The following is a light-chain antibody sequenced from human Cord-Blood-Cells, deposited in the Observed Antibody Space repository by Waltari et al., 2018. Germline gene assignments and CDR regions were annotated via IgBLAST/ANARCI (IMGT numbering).Light chain of an antibody. V-gene: IGKV1-39*01. CDR1: QSISSY. Sequence: DIQMTQSPSSLSASVGDRVTITCRASQSISSYLNWYQQKPGKAPKLLIYAASSLQSGVPSRFSGSVSVTDFTLTISSPQPEDFATYYCQQSYSTPRYTFGQGTKLEIK. J-gene: IGKJ2*01. CDR2: AAS. CDR3: QQSYSTPRYT.